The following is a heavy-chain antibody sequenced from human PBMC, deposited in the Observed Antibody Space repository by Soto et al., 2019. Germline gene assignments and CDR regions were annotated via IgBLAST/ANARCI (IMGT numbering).Heavy chain of an antibody. CDR1: GFTLSSNY. CDR3: QLKPVGGWGY. CDR2: FYSGGST. V-gene: IGHV3-53*02. Sequence: EVQLVETGGGLIQPGGSLRLSCAASGFTLSSNYMSWVRQAPGKGPEWVSVFYSGGSTYYADSVKGRFTISRDNSKNTLYLQMNSLRAEDTAVYYCQLKPVGGWGYWGQGTLVTVSS. D-gene: IGHD3-16*01. J-gene: IGHJ4*02.